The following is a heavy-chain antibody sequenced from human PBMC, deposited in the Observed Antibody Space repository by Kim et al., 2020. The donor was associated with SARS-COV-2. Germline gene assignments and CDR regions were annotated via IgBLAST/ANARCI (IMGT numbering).Heavy chain of an antibody. CDR3: VTNTVYSSSWYFVAGYYYYGMDV. J-gene: IGHJ6*02. CDR2: MNPNSGNT. D-gene: IGHD6-13*01. V-gene: IGHV1-8*01. Sequence: ASVKVSCKASGYTFTSYDINWVRQATGQGLEWMGWMNPNSGNTGYAQKFQGRVTMTRNTSISTAYMELSSLRSEDTAVYYCVTNTVYSSSWYFVAGYYYYGMDVWGQGTTVTVSS. CDR1: GYTFTSYD.